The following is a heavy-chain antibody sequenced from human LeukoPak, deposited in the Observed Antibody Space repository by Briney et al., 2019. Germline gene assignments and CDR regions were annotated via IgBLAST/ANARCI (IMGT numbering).Heavy chain of an antibody. D-gene: IGHD6-13*01. CDR3: ARDLLGRGSSSWYLGY. CDR1: GFTFSSYG. CDR2: ISSSSSYI. V-gene: IGHV3-21*01. J-gene: IGHJ4*02. Sequence: GGSLRLSCAASGFTFSSYGMHWVRQAPGKGLEWVSSISSSSSYIYYADSVKGRFTISRGNAKNSLYLQMNSLRAEDTAVYYCARDLLGRGSSSWYLGYWGQGTLVTVSS.